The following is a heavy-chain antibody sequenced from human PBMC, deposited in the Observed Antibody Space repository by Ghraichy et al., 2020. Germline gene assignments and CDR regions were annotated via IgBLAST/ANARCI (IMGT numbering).Heavy chain of an antibody. J-gene: IGHJ6*02. CDR1: GYSISSGYY. V-gene: IGHV4-38-2*01. CDR2: IYHSGST. CDR3: ARAGGSHKGYSNNYFTYYYYYGMDV. D-gene: IGHD4-11*01. Sequence: SQTLSLTCAVSGYSISSGYYWGWIRQPPGKGLEWIGSIYHSGSTYYNPSLKSRVTISVDTSKNQFSLKLSSVTAADTAVYYCARAGGSHKGYSNNYFTYYYYYGMDVWGQGTTVTVSS.